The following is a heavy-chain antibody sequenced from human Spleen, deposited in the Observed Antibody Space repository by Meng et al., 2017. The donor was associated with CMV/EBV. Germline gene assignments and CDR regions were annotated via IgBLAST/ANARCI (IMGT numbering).Heavy chain of an antibody. J-gene: IGHJ4*02. CDR3: ARDLTPRNDMIVVVITTGYFDY. CDR2: ISSSSSYI. CDR1: GFTFSSYS. V-gene: IGHV3-21*01. D-gene: IGHD3-22*01. Sequence: GESLKISCAASGFTFSSYSMNWVRQAPGKGLEWVSSISSSSSYIYYADSVKGRFTISRDNAKNSLYLQMNSLRAEDTAVYYCARDLTPRNDMIVVVITTGYFDYWGQGTLVTVSS.